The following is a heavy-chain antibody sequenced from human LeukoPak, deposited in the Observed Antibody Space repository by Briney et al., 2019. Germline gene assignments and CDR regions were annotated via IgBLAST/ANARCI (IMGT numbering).Heavy chain of an antibody. CDR1: GYTFTGYY. Sequence: ASVKVSCKASGYTFTGYYMHWVRQAPGQGLEWMGWINPNSGGTNYAQKFQGRVTMTRDTSISTAYMELSRLRSDDTAVYYCARDSYSDSRGYYSSEYFQHWGQGTLVTVSS. D-gene: IGHD3-22*01. V-gene: IGHV1-2*02. CDR2: INPNSGGT. CDR3: ARDSYSDSRGYYSSEYFQH. J-gene: IGHJ1*01.